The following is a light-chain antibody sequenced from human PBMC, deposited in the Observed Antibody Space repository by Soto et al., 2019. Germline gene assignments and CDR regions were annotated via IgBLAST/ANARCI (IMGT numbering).Light chain of an antibody. CDR3: SSYTSSSTLYV. J-gene: IGLJ1*01. Sequence: QSALTQPASVSGSPGQSITNSCIGTSSDVGSYNYVSWYQQHPGKAPKLMIYDVSNRPSGVSNRFSGSKSGNTASLTISGLQAEDEADYYCSSYTSSSTLYVFGTGTKLTVL. CDR1: SSDVGSYNY. CDR2: DVS. V-gene: IGLV2-14*01.